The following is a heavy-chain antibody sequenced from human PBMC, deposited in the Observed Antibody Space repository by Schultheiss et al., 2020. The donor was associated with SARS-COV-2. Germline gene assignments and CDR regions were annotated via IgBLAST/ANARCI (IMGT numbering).Heavy chain of an antibody. Sequence: GGSLRLSCAASGFTFSTSSMNWVRQAPGKGLEWVSYISSSSSTIYYADSVKGRFTISRDNAKNSLYLQMNSLRDEDTAVYYCSSDPYCSGGSCYPYYYMDVWGKGTTVTVSS. V-gene: IGHV3-48*02. D-gene: IGHD2-15*01. J-gene: IGHJ6*03. CDR1: GFTFSTSS. CDR3: SSDPYCSGGSCYPYYYMDV. CDR2: ISSSSSTI.